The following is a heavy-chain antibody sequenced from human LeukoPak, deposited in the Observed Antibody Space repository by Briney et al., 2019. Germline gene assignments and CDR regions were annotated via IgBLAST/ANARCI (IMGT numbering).Heavy chain of an antibody. Sequence: GESLKISCKGSGYSFTNYWIGWVRQMPGKGLEWMGIIYPGDSDTRYSPSFQGQVTISADKSISTAYLQWSSLKASDTAMYYCARPIAAAGNKDHWFDPWGQGTLVTVSS. CDR1: GYSFTNYW. CDR3: ARPIAAAGNKDHWFDP. D-gene: IGHD6-13*01. J-gene: IGHJ5*02. CDR2: IYPGDSDT. V-gene: IGHV5-51*01.